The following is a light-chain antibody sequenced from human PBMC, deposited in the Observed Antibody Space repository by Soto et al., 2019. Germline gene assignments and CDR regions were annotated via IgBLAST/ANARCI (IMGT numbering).Light chain of an antibody. CDR1: QSVGRT. V-gene: IGKV3-15*01. CDR3: QQYDNWPPEFT. J-gene: IGKJ4*01. CDR2: GAS. Sequence: EIVMTQSPATLSVSPGERATLSCRASQSVGRTLAWYQQKPGQAPRLLIYGASTRAAGIPARFSGSGSGTEFTLTISSLQSEDFAVYYCQQYDNWPPEFTFGGGTKVEIK.